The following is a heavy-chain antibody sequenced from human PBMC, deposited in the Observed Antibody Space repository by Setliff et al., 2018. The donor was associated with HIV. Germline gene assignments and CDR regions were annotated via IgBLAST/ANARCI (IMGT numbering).Heavy chain of an antibody. CDR1: GFTVSSTY. CDR2: IYSDGST. D-gene: IGHD3-22*01. Sequence: PGGSLRLSCAASGFTVSSTYMSWVRQGPGKGLEWVSTIYSDGSTYHADSVKGRFTLSRDTSKNTLSLQMNSLRPEDTAVSYCARVRLYSSALDYWGQGTLVTVSS. CDR3: ARVRLYSSALDY. V-gene: IGHV3-53*05. J-gene: IGHJ4*02.